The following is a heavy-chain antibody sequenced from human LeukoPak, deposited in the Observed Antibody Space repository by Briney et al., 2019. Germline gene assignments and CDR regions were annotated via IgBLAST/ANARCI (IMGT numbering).Heavy chain of an antibody. J-gene: IGHJ4*02. D-gene: IGHD2-2*01. Sequence: GGSLRLSCAASGFTFSRYWLHWVRQVPGKGLVWVSRINNDGTYTTYAGSVKGRFTISRDNAKNTLYLQMNSLRAEDTAVYYCARGRDIVEVPAASNFDFWGQGTLVTVSS. V-gene: IGHV3-74*01. CDR1: GFTFSRYW. CDR2: INNDGTYT. CDR3: ARGRDIVEVPAASNFDF.